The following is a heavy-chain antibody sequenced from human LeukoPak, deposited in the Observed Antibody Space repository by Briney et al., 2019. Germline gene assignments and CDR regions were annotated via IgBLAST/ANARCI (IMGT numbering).Heavy chain of an antibody. Sequence: GGSLRLSCAASGFTVSSNYMSWVRQAPGKGLEWVSVIYSGGSTYYTDSVKGRFTISGDNSKNTLYLQMNSLRAEDTAVYYCARDHDEYSTAWAGYWGQGTLVTVSS. D-gene: IGHD2-8*02. CDR1: GFTVSSNY. CDR2: IYSGGST. J-gene: IGHJ4*02. CDR3: ARDHDEYSTAWAGY. V-gene: IGHV3-53*01.